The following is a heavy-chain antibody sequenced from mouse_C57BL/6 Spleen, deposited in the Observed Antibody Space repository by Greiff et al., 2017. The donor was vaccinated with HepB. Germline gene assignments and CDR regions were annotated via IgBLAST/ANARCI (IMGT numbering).Heavy chain of an antibody. CDR3: ARGGEWFAY. V-gene: IGHV1-42*01. J-gene: IGHJ3*01. CDR2: INPSTGGT. CDR1: GYSFTGYY. Sequence: VQLQQSGPELVKPGASVKISCKASGYSFTGYYINWVKQSPEKSLEWIGEINPSTGGTTYNQKFKAKATLTVDKSSSTAYMQLKSLTSEDSAVYYCARGGEWFAYWGQRTLVTVSA.